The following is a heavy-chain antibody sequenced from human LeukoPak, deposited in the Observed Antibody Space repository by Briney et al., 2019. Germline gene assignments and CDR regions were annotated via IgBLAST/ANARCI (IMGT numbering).Heavy chain of an antibody. CDR3: AKSRYSGSYQWGFQH. J-gene: IGHJ1*01. D-gene: IGHD1-26*01. CDR2: ISYDGSNK. V-gene: IGHV3-30*18. Sequence: GGSLRLSCAASGFTFSSYGMHWVRQAPGKGLEWVAVISYDGSNKYYADSVKGRFTIPRDNSKNTLYLQMNSLRAEDTAVYYCAKSRYSGSYQWGFQHWGQGTLVTVSS. CDR1: GFTFSSYG.